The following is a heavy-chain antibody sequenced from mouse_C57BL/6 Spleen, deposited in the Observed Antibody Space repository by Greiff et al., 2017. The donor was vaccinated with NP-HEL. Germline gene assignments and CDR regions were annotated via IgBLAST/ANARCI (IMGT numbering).Heavy chain of an antibody. D-gene: IGHD2-12*01. CDR2: ISSGSSTI. Sequence: VQLKESGGGLVKPGGSLKLSCAASGFTFSDYGMHWVRQAPEKGLEWVAYISSGSSTIYYADTVKGRFTISRDNAKNTLFLQMTSLRSEDTAMYYCARPHTTRYFDVWGTGTTVTVSS. V-gene: IGHV5-17*01. CDR1: GFTFSDYG. J-gene: IGHJ1*03. CDR3: ARPHTTRYFDV.